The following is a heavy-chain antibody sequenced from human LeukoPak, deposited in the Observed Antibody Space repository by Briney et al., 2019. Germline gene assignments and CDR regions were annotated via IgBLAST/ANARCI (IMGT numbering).Heavy chain of an antibody. D-gene: IGHD1-26*01. J-gene: IGHJ4*02. CDR2: ISGDGGST. V-gene: IGHV3-43*02. Sequence: GGSLRLSCAASGSTFDDYAIHWVRQAPGKGLEWVSLISGDGGSTYYADSVKGRFTISRDNSKNSLYLQMNSLRTEDTALYYCAKTLSGSYDLDYWGQGTLVAVSS. CDR3: AKTLSGSYDLDY. CDR1: GSTFDDYA.